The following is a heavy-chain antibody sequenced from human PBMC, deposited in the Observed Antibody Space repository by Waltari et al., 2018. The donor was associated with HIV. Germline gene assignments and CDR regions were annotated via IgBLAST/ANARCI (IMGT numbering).Heavy chain of an antibody. D-gene: IGHD6-13*01. V-gene: IGHV4-31*03. Sequence: QLQLLESGPGLVEPSQNLSLPCTVSGGSIRNGGYYWNWIRQHPGKGLECIGYIYYSGTIYYNPSLKSRVTISIDTSKNQFSLKLTSMTAADTAVYYCASRSGGSSRPFDYWGQGTPVTVSS. CDR3: ASRSGGSSRPFDY. CDR1: GGSIRNGGYY. J-gene: IGHJ4*02. CDR2: IYYSGTI.